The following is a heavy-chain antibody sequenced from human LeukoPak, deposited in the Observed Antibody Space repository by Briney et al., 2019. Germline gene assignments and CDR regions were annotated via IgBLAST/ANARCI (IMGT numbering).Heavy chain of an antibody. Sequence: PSQTLSLTCTVSGGSISSGGYYWGWLRQHPGTGLEWLGYIYYSGRTYENPSLKSLVTISVDTSKNQFSLKLSSVTAADTAVYYCVREVGRYCSSTSCYDDAFDIWGQGTMVTVSS. J-gene: IGHJ3*02. V-gene: IGHV4-31*01. D-gene: IGHD2-2*01. CDR2: IYYSGRT. CDR3: VREVGRYCSSTSCYDDAFDI. CDR1: GGSISSGGYY.